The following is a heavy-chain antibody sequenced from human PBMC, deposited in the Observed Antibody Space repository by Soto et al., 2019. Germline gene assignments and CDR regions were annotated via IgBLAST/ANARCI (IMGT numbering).Heavy chain of an antibody. Sequence: ASVKVSCKASGGTFSSYAISWVRQAPGQGLEWMEGIIPIFGTANYAQKFQGRVTITADESTSTAYMELSSLRSEDTAVYYCARDRGHRAVGVVFYYWGQGTLVTVSS. CDR2: IIPIFGTA. D-gene: IGHD3-16*01. CDR1: GGTFSSYA. CDR3: ARDRGHRAVGVVFYY. V-gene: IGHV1-69*13. J-gene: IGHJ4*02.